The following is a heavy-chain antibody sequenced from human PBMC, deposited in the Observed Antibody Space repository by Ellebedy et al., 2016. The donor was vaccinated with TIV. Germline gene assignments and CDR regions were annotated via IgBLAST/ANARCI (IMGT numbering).Heavy chain of an antibody. CDR2: TNQHGTEQ. Sequence: PGGSLRLSCSASTFSLSSYWMSWVRQAPGKGLEWVANTNQHGTEQYYLGSVRGRFTISRDNAKNSVFLRMNSLRADDTGVYYCARWGYCSGGGCYSDPYGLDVWGQGTTVTVSS. CDR1: TFSLSSYW. V-gene: IGHV3-7*01. J-gene: IGHJ6*02. CDR3: ARWGYCSGGGCYSDPYGLDV. D-gene: IGHD2-15*01.